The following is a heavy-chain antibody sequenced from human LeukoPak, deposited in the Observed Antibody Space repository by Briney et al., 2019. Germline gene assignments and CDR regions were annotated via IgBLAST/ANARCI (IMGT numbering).Heavy chain of an antibody. V-gene: IGHV3-48*01. J-gene: IGHJ4*02. D-gene: IGHD2-15*01. CDR3: ERVPLDCSGGSCYYRDDY. CDR2: ISSSSSTI. Sequence: GGSLRLSCAASGFTFSSYSMNWVRQAPGKGLEWVSYISSSSSTIYYADSVKGRFTISRDNAKNSLYLQMNSLRAEDTAVYYCERVPLDCSGGSCYYRDDYWGQGTLVTVSS. CDR1: GFTFSSYS.